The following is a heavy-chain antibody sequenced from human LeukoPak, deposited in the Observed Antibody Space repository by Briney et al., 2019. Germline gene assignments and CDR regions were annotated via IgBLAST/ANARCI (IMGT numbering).Heavy chain of an antibody. Sequence: GASVKVSCKASGYTFTGYYMHWVRQAPGQGLEWMGWINPNSGGTNYAQKFQGWVTMTRDTSISTAYMELSRLRSDDTAVYYCARAPRGRYFDWLPPGDDWFDPWGQGTLVTVSS. CDR3: ARAPRGRYFDWLPPGDDWFDP. CDR1: GYTFTGYY. CDR2: INPNSGGT. D-gene: IGHD3-9*01. V-gene: IGHV1-2*04. J-gene: IGHJ5*02.